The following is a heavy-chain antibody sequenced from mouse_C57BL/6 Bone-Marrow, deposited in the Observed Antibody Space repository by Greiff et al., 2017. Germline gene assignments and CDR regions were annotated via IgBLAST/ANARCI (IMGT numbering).Heavy chain of an antibody. V-gene: IGHV14-4*01. J-gene: IGHJ1*03. CDR2: IDPENGDT. CDR1: GFNIKDDY. Sequence: VQLQQSGAELVRPGASVKLSCTASGFNIKDDYMHWVKQRPEQGLEWIGWIDPENGDTEYASKFQGKATITADTSSNTAYLQLSSLTSEDTAVYYCTTWDGYGYCDDWGTGTTVTVSS. D-gene: IGHD2-2*01. CDR3: TTWDGYGYCDD.